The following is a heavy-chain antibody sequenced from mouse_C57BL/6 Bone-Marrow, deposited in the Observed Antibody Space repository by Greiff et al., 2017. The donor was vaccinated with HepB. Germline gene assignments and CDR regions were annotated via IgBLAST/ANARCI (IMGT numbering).Heavy chain of an antibody. J-gene: IGHJ1*03. CDR1: GFNIKDYY. CDR2: IDPEDGET. Sequence: EVKLVESGAELVKPGASVKLSCTASGFNIKDYYMHWVKQRTEQGLEWIGRIDPEDGETKYAPKFQGKATITADTSSNTAYLQLSSLTSEDTAVYYCASLITTVVDWYFDVWGTGTTVTVSS. V-gene: IGHV14-2*01. D-gene: IGHD1-1*01. CDR3: ASLITTVVDWYFDV.